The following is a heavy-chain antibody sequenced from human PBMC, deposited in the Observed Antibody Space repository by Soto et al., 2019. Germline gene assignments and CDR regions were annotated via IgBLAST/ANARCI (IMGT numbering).Heavy chain of an antibody. CDR3: ARWSPHYGDYYFDY. CDR1: GGTFSSYA. D-gene: IGHD4-17*01. J-gene: IGHJ4*02. V-gene: IGHV1-69*13. CDR2: IIPIFGTA. Sequence: GASVKFSCKASGGTFSSYAISWVRQAPGQGLEWMGGIIPIFGTANYAQKFQGRVTITADESTSTAYMELSSLRSEDTAVYYCARWSPHYGDYYFDYWGQGTLVTVSS.